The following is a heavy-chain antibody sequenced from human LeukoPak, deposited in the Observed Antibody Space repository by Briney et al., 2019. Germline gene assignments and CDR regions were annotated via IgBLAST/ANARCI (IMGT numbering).Heavy chain of an antibody. CDR2: ISSSSSTI. J-gene: IGHJ1*01. CDR1: GFTFSSYS. CDR3: ARGGPYYDSSGSRH. Sequence: GGSLRLSCAASGFTFSSYSMNWVRQAPGKGLEWVSCISSSSSTIYYADSVKGRFTISRDNAKNSLYLQMNSLRAEDTAVYYCARGGPYYDSSGSRHWGQGTLVTVSS. V-gene: IGHV3-48*04. D-gene: IGHD3-22*01.